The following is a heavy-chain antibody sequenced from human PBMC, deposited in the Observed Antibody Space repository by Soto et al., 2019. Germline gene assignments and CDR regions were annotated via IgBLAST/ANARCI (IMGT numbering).Heavy chain of an antibody. CDR3: ARGIAPGQLDS. CDR1: GYTFTGYY. Sequence: ASVKVSCKASGYTFTGYYMHWVRQAPGQGIEWMGIINPSGGSTSYAQKFQGRVTMTRDTSTSTAYMDLSSLRSEATAVYYCARGIAPGQLDSWGKGTLVTVCS. V-gene: IGHV1-46*01. J-gene: IGHJ5*01. CDR2: INPSGGST. D-gene: IGHD2-15*01.